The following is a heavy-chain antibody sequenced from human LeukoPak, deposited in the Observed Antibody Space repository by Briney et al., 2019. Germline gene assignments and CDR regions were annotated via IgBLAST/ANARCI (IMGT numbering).Heavy chain of an antibody. D-gene: IGHD6-13*01. J-gene: IGHJ5*02. Sequence: PSETLSLTCTVSGGSISSGSYYWSWIRQPAGKGLEWIGRIYTSGSTNYNPSLKSRVTISVDTSKNQFSLKLSSVTAADTAVYYCAREVRYSRSRDINWFDPWGQGTLVTVSS. V-gene: IGHV4-61*02. CDR2: IYTSGST. CDR3: AREVRYSRSRDINWFDP. CDR1: GGSISSGSYY.